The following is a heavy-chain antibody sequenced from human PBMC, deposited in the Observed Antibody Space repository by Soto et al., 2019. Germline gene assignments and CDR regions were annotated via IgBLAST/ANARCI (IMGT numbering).Heavy chain of an antibody. CDR2: IIPMLGVR. Sequence: QVQLVQSGAEVKKPGSSVKVSWKYSGGPFNTYSMFWVRQAPGQGLEWMGRIIPMLGVRNYAQRFQDRVTITADKSTATVHMELSSLRSEDTALYYCTIGSWSGEVFDIWGQGTMVTVSS. J-gene: IGHJ3*02. CDR3: TIGSWSGEVFDI. CDR1: GGPFNTYS. V-gene: IGHV1-69*02. D-gene: IGHD2-21*01.